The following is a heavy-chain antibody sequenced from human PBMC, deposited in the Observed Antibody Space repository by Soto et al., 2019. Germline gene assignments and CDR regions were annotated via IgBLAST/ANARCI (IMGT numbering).Heavy chain of an antibody. D-gene: IGHD3-3*01. Sequence: PGGSLRLSCAASGFTFSSYGMHWVRQAPGKGLEWVAVISYDGSNKYYADSVKGRFTISRDNSKNTLYLQMNSLRAEDTAVYYCAKHTYLRFLEWFEPNWFDPWGQGTLVTVSS. V-gene: IGHV3-30*18. J-gene: IGHJ5*02. CDR3: AKHTYLRFLEWFEPNWFDP. CDR2: ISYDGSNK. CDR1: GFTFSSYG.